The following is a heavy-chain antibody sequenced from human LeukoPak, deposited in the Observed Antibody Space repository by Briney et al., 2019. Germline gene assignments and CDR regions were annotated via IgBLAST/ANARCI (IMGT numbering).Heavy chain of an antibody. J-gene: IGHJ4*02. D-gene: IGHD3-10*01. CDR1: GGTFSSYA. CDR2: ISAYNGNT. Sequence: ASVKVSCKASGGTFSSYAISWVRQAPGQGLEWMGWISAYNGNTNYAQKLQGRVTMTTDTSTSTAYMELRSLRSDDTAVYYCARGRLWFGELLIWGQGTLVTVSS. CDR3: ARGRLWFGELLI. V-gene: IGHV1-18*01.